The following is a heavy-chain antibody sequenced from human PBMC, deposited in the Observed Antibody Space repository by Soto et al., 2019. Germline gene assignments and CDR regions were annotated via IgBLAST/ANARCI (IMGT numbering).Heavy chain of an antibody. CDR1: GGSFIGYY. CDR3: ARGIPPPARDTAMVTNYYYGMDV. V-gene: IGHV4-34*01. CDR2: INHSGST. J-gene: IGHJ6*02. Sequence: SETLSLTCAVYGGSFIGYYWSWIRQPPGKGLEWIGEINHSGSTNYNPSLKSRVTISVDTSKNQFSLKLSSVTAADTAVYYCARGIPPPARDTAMVTNYYYGMDVWGQGTTVTVSS. D-gene: IGHD5-18*01.